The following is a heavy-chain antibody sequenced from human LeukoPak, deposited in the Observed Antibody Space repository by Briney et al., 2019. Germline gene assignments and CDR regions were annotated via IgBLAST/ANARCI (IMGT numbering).Heavy chain of an antibody. J-gene: IGHJ5*02. CDR2: INAGNGNT. D-gene: IGHD3-22*01. CDR1: GYTFTSYA. V-gene: IGHV1-3*01. CDR3: ARGDYYDREFDP. Sequence: ASVKVSCKASGYTFTSYAMHWVRQAPGQRLEWMGWINAGNGNTKYSQKFRGRVTITRDTSASTAYMELSSLRSEDTAVYYCARGDYYDREFDPWGQGTLVTVSS.